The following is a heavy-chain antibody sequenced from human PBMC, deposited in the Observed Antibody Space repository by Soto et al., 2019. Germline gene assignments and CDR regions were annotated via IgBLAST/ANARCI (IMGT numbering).Heavy chain of an antibody. Sequence: PGGSLRLSCAASGFTVSSNYMSWVRQAPGKGLEWVSVIYSGGSTYYADSVKGRFTISRHNSKNTLFLQMNSLRPEDTAVYYCAKDRFPRWQVADVWGQGTTVTV. V-gene: IGHV3-53*04. J-gene: IGHJ6*02. CDR2: IYSGGST. CDR3: AKDRFPRWQVADV. D-gene: IGHD2-15*01. CDR1: GFTVSSNY.